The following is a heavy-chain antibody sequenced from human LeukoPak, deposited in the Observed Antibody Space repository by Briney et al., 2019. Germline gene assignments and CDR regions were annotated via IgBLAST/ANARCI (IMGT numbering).Heavy chain of an antibody. J-gene: IGHJ4*02. D-gene: IGHD5-18*01. CDR2: IYYSGST. V-gene: IGHV4-59*06. CDR1: GGSISSYY. Sequence: SETLSLTCTVSGGSISSYYWSWIRQPPGKGLEWIGYIYYSGSTYYNPSLKSRVTISVDTSKNQFSLKLSSVTAADTAVYYCARLRGYSYEEYNWGQGTLVTVSS. CDR3: ARLRGYSYEEYN.